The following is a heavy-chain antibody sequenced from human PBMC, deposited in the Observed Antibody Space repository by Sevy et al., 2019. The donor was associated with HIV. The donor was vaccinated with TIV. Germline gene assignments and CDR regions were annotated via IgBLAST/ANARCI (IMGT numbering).Heavy chain of an antibody. CDR1: GFTFSTYS. V-gene: IGHV3-21*01. J-gene: IGHJ6*03. CDR2: ISSSSTYR. D-gene: IGHD4-17*01. Sequence: GGSLRLSCAASGFTFSTYSMNWVRQAPGKGLEWVSSISSSSTYRCNADSVKGRFTISRNNAKNSSFLQMNSLRAEDTAVYFCARIDYGDYAITLEYYMGVWGKGTTVTVSS. CDR3: ARIDYGDYAITLEYYMGV.